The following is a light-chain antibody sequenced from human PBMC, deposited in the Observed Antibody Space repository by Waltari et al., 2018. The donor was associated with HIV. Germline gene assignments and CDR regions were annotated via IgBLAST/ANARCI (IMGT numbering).Light chain of an antibody. CDR2: DNN. CDR3: ATWDSGLSAVL. Sequence: QSVLTQPPSVSATPGQKVTISCSGSSSNIGHNYVFWYQQLPGTAPKLLIYDNNKRPSGIPDRFSGSKSGTSATLGITGLQTGDEADYYCATWDSGLSAVLFGGGTKLTVL. V-gene: IGLV1-51*01. J-gene: IGLJ2*01. CDR1: SSNIGHNY.